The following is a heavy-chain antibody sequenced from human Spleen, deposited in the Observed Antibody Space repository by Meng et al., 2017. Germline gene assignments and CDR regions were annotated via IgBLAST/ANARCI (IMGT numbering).Heavy chain of an antibody. J-gene: IGHJ4*02. CDR3: AKEIRPNDY. Sequence: GESLKISCIDSNFTVSTCGMNWVRQAPGKGLEWVSVIYSGGNTYYADSVKGRFTISRDNSKNTLYLQMNSLRAEDTAVYYCAKEIRPNDYWGQGTLVTVSS. V-gene: IGHV3-53*01. CDR1: NFTVSTCG. CDR2: IYSGGNT.